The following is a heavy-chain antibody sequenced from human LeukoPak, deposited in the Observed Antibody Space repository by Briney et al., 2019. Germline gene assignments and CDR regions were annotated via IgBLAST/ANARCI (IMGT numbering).Heavy chain of an antibody. CDR1: GFSFSSFW. D-gene: IGHD3-10*01. V-gene: IGHV3-7*01. CDR3: ARFISLGA. J-gene: IGHJ4*02. CDR2: IKQDGSEE. Sequence: PGGSLRLYCEASGFSFSSFWMSWVRQAPGKGLEWVANIKQDGSEENYVDSVKGRFTISRDNAKKSLYLQMNSLRVEDTAVYYCARFISLGAWGQGTLVTGSS.